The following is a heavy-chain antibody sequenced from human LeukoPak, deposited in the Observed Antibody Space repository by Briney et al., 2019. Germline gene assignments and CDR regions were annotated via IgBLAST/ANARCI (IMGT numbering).Heavy chain of an antibody. V-gene: IGHV3-15*01. D-gene: IGHD6-19*01. CDR1: GFNFNIYA. Sequence: GGSLRLSCAASGFNFNIYAMSWVRQAPGKGLEWVGRIKSKTDGGTTDYAAPVKGRFTISRDDSKNTLYLQMNSLKTEDTAVYYCTTGLIAVAGKTFDYWGQGTLVTVSS. J-gene: IGHJ4*02. CDR3: TTGLIAVAGKTFDY. CDR2: IKSKTDGGTT.